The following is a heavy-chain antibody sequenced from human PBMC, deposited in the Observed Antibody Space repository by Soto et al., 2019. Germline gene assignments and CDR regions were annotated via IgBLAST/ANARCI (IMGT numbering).Heavy chain of an antibody. CDR1: GSIFIGYG. V-gene: IGHV3-33*01. CDR3: AIYDIFSGYYPDY. D-gene: IGHD3-9*01. Sequence: GGSLRLSCVVPGSIFIGYGMHWVRQAPGKGLEWVAVIWHDGSEIYYADSVKGRFTISRDNSKNTLYLQMNSLRAEDTALYYCAIYDIFSGYYPDYWGQGTLVTVSS. CDR2: IWHDGSEI. J-gene: IGHJ4*02.